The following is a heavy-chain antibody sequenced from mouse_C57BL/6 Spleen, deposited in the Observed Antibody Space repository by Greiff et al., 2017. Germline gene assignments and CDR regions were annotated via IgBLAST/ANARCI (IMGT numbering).Heavy chain of an antibody. J-gene: IGHJ1*03. CDR3: ARERLLDWYFDV. V-gene: IGHV1-53*01. Sequence: VKLQQPGTELVKPGASVKLSCKASGYTFTSYWMHWVKQRPGQGLEWIGNINPSNGGTNYNEKFKSKATLTVDKSSSTAYMQLSSLTSEDSAVYYCARERLLDWYFDVWGTGTTVTVSS. D-gene: IGHD2-10*01. CDR2: INPSNGGT. CDR1: GYTFTSYW.